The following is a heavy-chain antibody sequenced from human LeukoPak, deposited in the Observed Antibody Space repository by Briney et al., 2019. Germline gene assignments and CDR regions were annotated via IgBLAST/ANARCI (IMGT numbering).Heavy chain of an antibody. CDR1: GGSISSYY. Sequence: SETLSLTCTVSGGSISSYYWSWIRQPAGKGLEWIGRIYTSGSTNYNPSLKSRVTMSVDTSKNQFSLKLSSVTAADTAVYYCASLSAAAARWGFDYWGQGTLVTVSS. CDR3: ASLSAAAARWGFDY. V-gene: IGHV4-4*07. CDR2: IYTSGST. J-gene: IGHJ4*02. D-gene: IGHD6-13*01.